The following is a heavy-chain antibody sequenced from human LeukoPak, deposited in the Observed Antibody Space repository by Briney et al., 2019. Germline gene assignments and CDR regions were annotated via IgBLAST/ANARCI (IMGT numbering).Heavy chain of an antibody. CDR2: IKEDGGEK. Sequence: GGSLRLSCEVSGFTIRNHWMSWVRQAPGKGLEWVANIKEDGGEKYYVDSVKGRFTISRDNGKNSLYLQMNSLRAEDTAVYYCAKEFRKLRLGFAYWGQGTLVTVSS. D-gene: IGHD5-12*01. J-gene: IGHJ4*02. CDR3: AKEFRKLRLGFAY. CDR1: GFTIRNHW. V-gene: IGHV3-7*03.